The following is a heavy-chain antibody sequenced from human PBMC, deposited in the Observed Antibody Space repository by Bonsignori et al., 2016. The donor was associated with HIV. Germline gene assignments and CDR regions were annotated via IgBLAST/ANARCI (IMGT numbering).Heavy chain of an antibody. D-gene: IGHD4/OR15-4a*01. V-gene: IGHV1-2*02. CDR2: INPNSGDT. Sequence: ASVKVSCKASGYTFTGAYIHWVRQAPGQGLEWMGWINPNSGDTKFAQKFQGAVTMTRDTSISTTYMELTSLRSDDTAVYYCTRSRAFDSWGQGTRVTVSS. J-gene: IGHJ4*02. CDR1: GYTFTGAY. CDR3: TRSRAFDS.